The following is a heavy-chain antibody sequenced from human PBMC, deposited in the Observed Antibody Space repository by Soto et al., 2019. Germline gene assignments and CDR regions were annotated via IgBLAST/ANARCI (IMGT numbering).Heavy chain of an antibody. CDR2: ISESGST. CDR1: GQSFSGHS. Sequence: QVQLQQWGAGLVKPSETLSLSCAVYGQSFSGHSWAWIRQPPGKGLEWIGEISESGSTYYNPSLKSRVTISTDTSKNQFSLKLNSVTAEDTAAYFCARGSGIVALPGELEDVNYDFWGQGTLVNVSS. J-gene: IGHJ4*02. D-gene: IGHD1-1*01. CDR3: ARGSGIVALPGELEDVNYDF. V-gene: IGHV4-34*01.